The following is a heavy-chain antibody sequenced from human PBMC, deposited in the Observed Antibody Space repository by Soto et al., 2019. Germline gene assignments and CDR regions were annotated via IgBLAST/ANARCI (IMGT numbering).Heavy chain of an antibody. CDR1: GGTFSSYT. V-gene: IGHV1-69*04. Sequence: SVKVSCKASGGTFSSYTISWVRRAPGQGLEWMGRIIPILGIANYAQKFQGRVTITADKSTSTAYMELSSLRSEDTAVYYGAREKAAAGTPPDEWGQRTLVTVSS. CDR2: IIPILGIA. J-gene: IGHJ4*02. CDR3: AREKAAAGTPPDE. D-gene: IGHD6-13*01.